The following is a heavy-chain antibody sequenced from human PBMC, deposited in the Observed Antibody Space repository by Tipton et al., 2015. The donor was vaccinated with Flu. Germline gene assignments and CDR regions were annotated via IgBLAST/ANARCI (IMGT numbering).Heavy chain of an antibody. D-gene: IGHD1-26*01. V-gene: IGHV3-49*03. Sequence: SLRLSCTASGFTFGDYAMSWFRQAPGKGLEWVGFIRSKAYGGTTEYAASVKGRITISRDDSKSIDYLQMNSLKTEDTAVYYCTRDPGNIVGSTRADDAFDILGQGTMVTVSS. J-gene: IGHJ3*02. CDR1: GFTFGDYA. CDR2: IRSKAYGGTT. CDR3: TRDPGNIVGSTRADDAFDI.